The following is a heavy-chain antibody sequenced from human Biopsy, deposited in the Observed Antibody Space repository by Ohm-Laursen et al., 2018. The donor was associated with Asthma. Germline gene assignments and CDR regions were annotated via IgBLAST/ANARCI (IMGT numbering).Heavy chain of an antibody. CDR3: VRHQYSSSWSTFDY. V-gene: IGHV4-39*01. CDR2: MYHSGSP. CDR1: GGSITSSSYY. J-gene: IGHJ4*02. Sequence: TLSLTCTVSGGSITSSSYYWGWIHQPPGKGMEWIGSMYHSGSPYYHPSLKSRATISVDTSKNQLSLKMSSVTAADTAVYFCVRHQYSSSWSTFDYWGQGALVTVSS. D-gene: IGHD3-22*01.